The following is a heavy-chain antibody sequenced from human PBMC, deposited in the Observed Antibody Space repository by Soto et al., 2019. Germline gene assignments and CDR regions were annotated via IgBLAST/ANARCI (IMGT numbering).Heavy chain of an antibody. V-gene: IGHV1-46*01. CDR3: ARGPDARAYYYYYGMDV. CDR2: INPSGGST. Sequence: ASVKVSCKASGYTFTSYYMHWVRQAPGQGPEWMGIINPSGGSTSYAQKFQGRVTMTRDTSTSTVYMELSSLRSEDTAVYYCARGPDARAYYYYYGMDVWGQGTTVTVSS. J-gene: IGHJ6*02. CDR1: GYTFTSYY.